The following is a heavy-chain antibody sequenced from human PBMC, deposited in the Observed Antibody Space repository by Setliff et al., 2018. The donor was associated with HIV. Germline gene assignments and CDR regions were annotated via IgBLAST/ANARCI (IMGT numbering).Heavy chain of an antibody. V-gene: IGHV1-69*13. CDR3: ARAPAHEHATGWYSSSNRFDP. CDR2: IIPIFRTP. CDR1: GGTFSNYA. D-gene: IGHD1-26*01. Sequence: GASVKVSCKASGGTFSNYAISWVRQAPGQGLEWMGGIIPIFRTPKYAQKFQDRVTISADESTSTAYMELSRLKSADTAVYFCARAPAHEHATGWYSSSNRFDPWGQGTLVTVSS. J-gene: IGHJ5*02.